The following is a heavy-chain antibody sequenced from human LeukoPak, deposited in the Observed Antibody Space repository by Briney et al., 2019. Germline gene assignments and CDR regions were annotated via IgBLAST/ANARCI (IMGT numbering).Heavy chain of an antibody. V-gene: IGHV3-48*03. Sequence: GGSLRLSCAAYGFTFSSYEMNWVRQAPGKGLEWVSYISSSGSTIYYADSVKGRFTISRDNAKNSLYLQMNSLRAEDTAVYYCARGPRFGSSHERFDPWGQGTLVTVSS. CDR2: ISSSGSTI. CDR3: ARGPRFGSSHERFDP. CDR1: GFTFSSYE. D-gene: IGHD6-6*01. J-gene: IGHJ5*02.